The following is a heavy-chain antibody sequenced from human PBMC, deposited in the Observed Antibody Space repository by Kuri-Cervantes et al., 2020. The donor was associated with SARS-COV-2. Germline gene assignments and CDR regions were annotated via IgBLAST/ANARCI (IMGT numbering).Heavy chain of an antibody. CDR1: GGSISSSSYY. Sequence: SETLSLTCTVSGGSISSSSYYWGWNRQPPVKGLEWIGSIYYSGSNYYNPSLKSRVTISVDTSKNQFSLKLSSVTAADTAVYYCARPSVGAFDIWGQGTMVTVSS. V-gene: IGHV4-39*07. D-gene: IGHD1-26*01. CDR3: ARPSVGAFDI. CDR2: IYYSGSN. J-gene: IGHJ3*02.